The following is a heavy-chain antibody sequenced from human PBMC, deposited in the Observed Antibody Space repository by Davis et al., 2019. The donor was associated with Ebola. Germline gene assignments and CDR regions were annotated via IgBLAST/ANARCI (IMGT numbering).Heavy chain of an antibody. V-gene: IGHV3-23*01. D-gene: IGHD1-26*01. CDR2: LGTSADT. Sequence: PGGSLRLSCAASGFIFRRSVMSRVCHAPGKGLEWVSTLGTSADTYYADSVKGRFTISRDNSKNTLYLQMNGLRVEDTAIYYCAKDTSNIWFDIWGQGTMVTVSS. J-gene: IGHJ3*02. CDR3: AKDTSNIWFDI. CDR1: GFIFRRSV.